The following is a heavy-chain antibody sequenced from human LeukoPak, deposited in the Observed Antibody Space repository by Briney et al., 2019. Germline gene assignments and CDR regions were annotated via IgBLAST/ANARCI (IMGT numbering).Heavy chain of an antibody. CDR3: VRGAARAYYMDV. V-gene: IGHV3-74*01. CDR1: GFTFSSYW. CDR2: INTDGSAT. Sequence: GGSLRLSCAASGFTFSSYWLHWVRQAPGKGLVRVSRINTDGSATNYADSVKGRFTISRDNAKNTVHLQMNSLRAEDTAVYYCVRGAARAYYMDVWGKGTTVTVSS. D-gene: IGHD6-6*01. J-gene: IGHJ6*03.